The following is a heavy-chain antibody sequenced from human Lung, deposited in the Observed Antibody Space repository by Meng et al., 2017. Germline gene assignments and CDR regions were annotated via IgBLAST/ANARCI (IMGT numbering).Heavy chain of an antibody. J-gene: IGHJ4*02. Sequence: QGQVAGSGTGHGTPSGTLSTTCACSGGSTSSDNWWSWVRQPPGKGLEWIGEIYHSGSTNYNPSLKSRITISVDKPKNQFSLTLSSVTAADTAVYYCTKNDFYCLGYWGQGTLVTVSS. CDR2: IYHSGST. CDR3: TKNDFYCLGY. V-gene: IGHV4-4*02. CDR1: GGSTSSDNW. D-gene: IGHD2-21*01.